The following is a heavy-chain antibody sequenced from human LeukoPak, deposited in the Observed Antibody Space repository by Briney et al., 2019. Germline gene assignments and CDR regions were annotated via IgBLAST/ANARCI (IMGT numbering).Heavy chain of an antibody. J-gene: IGHJ4*02. CDR3: AREPLSSSWTYDY. D-gene: IGHD6-13*01. V-gene: IGHV3-48*01. CDR1: GFTFSSYN. Sequence: GGSLRLSCTASGFTFSSYNMNWVRQAPGKGLEWVSYISTSSTLIYYADSVQGRFTISRDNARNSLYLQMTGLRAEDTAVYYCAREPLSSSWTYDYWGQGTLVTVSS. CDR2: ISTSSTLI.